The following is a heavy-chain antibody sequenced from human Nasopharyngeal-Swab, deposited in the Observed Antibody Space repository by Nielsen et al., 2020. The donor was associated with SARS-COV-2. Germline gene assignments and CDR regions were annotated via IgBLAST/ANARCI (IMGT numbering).Heavy chain of an antibody. D-gene: IGHD3-22*01. Sequence: ASEKVSCKASGYTFTSYYLHWVRQAPGQGLEWMGIIHPSGGSTSYAQKFQGRVTMTSSTSTSTVTMELSSLRSEDTAVYYCAHVAPRDYYDSSGSDDYWGQGTLVTVSS. CDR1: GYTFTSYY. V-gene: IGHV1-46*01. CDR3: AHVAPRDYYDSSGSDDY. J-gene: IGHJ4*02. CDR2: IHPSGGST.